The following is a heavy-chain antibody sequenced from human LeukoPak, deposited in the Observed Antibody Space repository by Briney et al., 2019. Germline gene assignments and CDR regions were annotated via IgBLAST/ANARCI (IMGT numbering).Heavy chain of an antibody. V-gene: IGHV1-2*02. CDR3: ARVRAAAGSRRNWFDP. CDR1: GYTFTGYY. Sequence: ASVKVSCKASGYTFTGYYMHWVRQAPGQGLEWMGWINPNSGGTNYAQKFQGRVTMTRNTSISTAYMELSSLRSEDTAVYYCARVRAAAGSRRNWFDPWGQGTLVTVSS. CDR2: INPNSGGT. J-gene: IGHJ5*02. D-gene: IGHD6-13*01.